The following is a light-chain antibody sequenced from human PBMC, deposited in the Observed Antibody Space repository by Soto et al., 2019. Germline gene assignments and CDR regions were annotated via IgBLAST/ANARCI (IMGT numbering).Light chain of an antibody. J-gene: IGKJ4*01. Sequence: DIQVTQSPTSLSASVGDRFTITCRASQGIRNDLSWYQQKPGKAPKRLIYAASSLQSGVPSRFSGSGSGTDFTLTITSLQPEDIATYFCQKNDTAPLTFGGGTKVDIK. V-gene: IGKV1-17*01. CDR1: QGIRND. CDR2: AAS. CDR3: QKNDTAPLT.